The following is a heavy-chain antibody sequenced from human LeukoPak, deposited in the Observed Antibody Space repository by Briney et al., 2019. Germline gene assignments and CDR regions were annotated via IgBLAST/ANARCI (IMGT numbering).Heavy chain of an antibody. D-gene: IGHD6-13*01. CDR2: IYPIGST. CDR3: ARRVGYSSSWYYFDY. CDR1: GGSISSYY. J-gene: IGHJ4*02. Sequence: SEALSLNCTVSGGSISSYYWSWIRQPPGKGLEWIGYIYPIGSTNYNPSLKSRLTISVDTSKNQFSLKLSSVTAADTAVYYCARRVGYSSSWYYFDYWGQGTLVTVSS. V-gene: IGHV4-4*09.